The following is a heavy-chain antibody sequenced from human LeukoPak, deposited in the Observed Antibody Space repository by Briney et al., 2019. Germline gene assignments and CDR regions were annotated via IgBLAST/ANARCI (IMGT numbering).Heavy chain of an antibody. Sequence: PGGSLRLSCAASGFTFSSYWMRWVRQAPGKGLEWVSGISGSGGSIRYADSVKGRFIISRDNSKNTLYLQMNSLRAEDTAVYYCAKGGDGYNYYFDYWGQETLVTVSS. D-gene: IGHD5-24*01. CDR3: AKGGDGYNYYFDY. J-gene: IGHJ4*02. CDR2: ISGSGGSI. V-gene: IGHV3-23*01. CDR1: GFTFSSYW.